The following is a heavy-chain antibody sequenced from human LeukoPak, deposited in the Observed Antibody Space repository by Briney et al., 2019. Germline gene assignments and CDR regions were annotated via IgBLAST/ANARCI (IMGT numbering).Heavy chain of an antibody. J-gene: IGHJ4*02. CDR2: IYPGDSDT. CDR3: ARHGSSSWYYFDY. D-gene: IGHD6-13*01. V-gene: IGHV5-51*01. CDR1: GYSYTSYW. Sequence: GESLKISCKGSGYSYTSYWIGWVRQMPGKGLEWMGIIYPGDSDTRYSPSFQGQVTISADKSISTAYLQWSSLKASDTAMYYCARHGSSSWYYFDYWGQGTLVTVSS.